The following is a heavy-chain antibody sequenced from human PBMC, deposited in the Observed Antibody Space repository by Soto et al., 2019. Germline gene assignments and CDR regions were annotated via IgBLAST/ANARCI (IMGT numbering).Heavy chain of an antibody. D-gene: IGHD4-17*01. J-gene: IGHJ6*02. Sequence: QVQLVESGGGVVQPGRSLRLSCAASGFTFSSYGMHWVRQAPGKGLEWVAVISYDGSNKYYADSVKGRFTISRDNSKNTLYLQMNSLRAEDTDVYYCAKRFHYGDPYYYYGMDVWGQGTTVTVSS. CDR2: ISYDGSNK. V-gene: IGHV3-30*18. CDR1: GFTFSSYG. CDR3: AKRFHYGDPYYYYGMDV.